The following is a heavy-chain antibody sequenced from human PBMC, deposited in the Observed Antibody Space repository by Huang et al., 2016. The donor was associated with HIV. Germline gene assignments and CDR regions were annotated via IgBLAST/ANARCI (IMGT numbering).Heavy chain of an antibody. Sequence: QVQLVQSGAEVKKPGSSVKVSCKASGGSFSNHVFSWVRKGPGKGLEWMGGSIPIFGTTNYAQKFQGRVTITADESTGTAYLELSNLRSEDTAVYFCARESNIVVVPHTIKFFDYWGQGTLVTVSS. V-gene: IGHV1-69*01. CDR2: SIPIFGTT. CDR3: ARESNIVVVPHTIKFFDY. CDR1: GGSFSNHV. J-gene: IGHJ4*02. D-gene: IGHD2-2*01.